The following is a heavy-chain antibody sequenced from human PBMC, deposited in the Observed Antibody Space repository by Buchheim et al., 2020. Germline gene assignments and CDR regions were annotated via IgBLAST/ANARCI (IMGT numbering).Heavy chain of an antibody. Sequence: EVQLVESGGGLVQPGGSLRLSCAASGFTFSSYWMSWARQAPGKGLEWVANIKEDGSEKYYVDSVKGRFTISRDNAKNSVYLQMDSLRAEDTALYYCGRDVEYAFDQWGQGTL. V-gene: IGHV3-7*01. CDR3: GRDVEYAFDQ. CDR1: GFTFSSYW. J-gene: IGHJ5*02. CDR2: IKEDGSEK. D-gene: IGHD2/OR15-2a*01.